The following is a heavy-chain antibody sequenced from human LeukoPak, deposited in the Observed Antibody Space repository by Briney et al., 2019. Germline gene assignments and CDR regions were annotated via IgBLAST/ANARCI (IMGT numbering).Heavy chain of an antibody. J-gene: IGHJ4*02. CDR3: ASGAGWESGY. D-gene: IGHD1-26*01. CDR2: INQDGSEK. Sequence: PGGSLRLSCAVSGSTSSRNFMSWVRQTPEKGLEWVANINQDGSEKNYVGSVKGRFTISRDNAKNSLFLQMNSLRAGDTAIYYCASGAGWESGYWGQGTLVTVSS. CDR1: GSTSSRNF. V-gene: IGHV3-7*01.